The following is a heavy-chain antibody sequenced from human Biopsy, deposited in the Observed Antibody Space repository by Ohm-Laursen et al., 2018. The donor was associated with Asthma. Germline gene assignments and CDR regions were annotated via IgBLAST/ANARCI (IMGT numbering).Heavy chain of an antibody. J-gene: IGHJ5*02. V-gene: IGHV4-34*01. CDR3: ARAGQCSSTSCYNPGWFDP. CDR2: INHSGST. D-gene: IGHD2-2*01. CDR1: GGSFRGYY. Sequence: TLSLTCAVYGGSFRGYYWSWIRQPPGQGLEWIGEINHSGSTNYNTSLKSRVTISVYTSKNQFSLKLSSVTAADTAVYYCARAGQCSSTSCYNPGWFDPWGQGTLVTVSS.